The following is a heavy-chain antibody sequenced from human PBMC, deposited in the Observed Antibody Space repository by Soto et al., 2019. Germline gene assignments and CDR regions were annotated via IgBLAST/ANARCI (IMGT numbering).Heavy chain of an antibody. D-gene: IGHD3-22*01. CDR2: ISYDGSQK. Sequence: PGGSLRLSCAASGYSFTNYAMHWVRQAPGKGLDWVAVISYDGSQKHYADSVKGRFTISRDNSENTLSLQMNSLRAEDTAVYYCATDTFPTSSYATSGYPLDYWGQGTLVTVSS. CDR1: GYSFTNYA. J-gene: IGHJ4*02. V-gene: IGHV3-30-3*01. CDR3: ATDTFPTSSYATSGYPLDY.